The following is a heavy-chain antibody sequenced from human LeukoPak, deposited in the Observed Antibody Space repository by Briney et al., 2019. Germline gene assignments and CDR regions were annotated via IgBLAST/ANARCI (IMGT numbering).Heavy chain of an antibody. CDR2: ISGSGGST. CDR3: ARTVTMVRGVIISADAFDI. V-gene: IGHV3-23*01. CDR1: GFTFSSYG. Sequence: GGTLRLSCAASGFTFSSYGMSWVRQAPGKGLEWVSAISGSGGSTYYADSVKGRFTISRDNSKNTLYLQMNSLRAEDTAVYYCARTVTMVRGVIISADAFDIWGQGTMVTVSS. J-gene: IGHJ3*02. D-gene: IGHD3-10*01.